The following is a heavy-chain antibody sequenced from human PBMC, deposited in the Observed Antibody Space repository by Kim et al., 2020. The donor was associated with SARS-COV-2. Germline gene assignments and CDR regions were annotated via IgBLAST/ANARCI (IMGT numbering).Heavy chain of an antibody. CDR3: VRDSGYDPNGDF. Sequence: SVKVSCKASGGTFSSYAINWVRQAPGQGLKWMGGIIPIFGTRNYAQKFQGRVTITADVSTSTAYMELSSLRSEDTAVYYCVRDSGYDPNGDFWGQGTQVTVSS. CDR2: IIPIFGTR. V-gene: IGHV1-69*13. J-gene: IGHJ4*02. CDR1: GGTFSSYA. D-gene: IGHD5-12*01.